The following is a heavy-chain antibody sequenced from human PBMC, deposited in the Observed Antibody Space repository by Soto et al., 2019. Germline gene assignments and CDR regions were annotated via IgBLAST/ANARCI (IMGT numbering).Heavy chain of an antibody. V-gene: IGHV1-69*13. CDR3: ARGTYYYGSGSPLPFDY. CDR1: GGTFSSYA. Sequence: GASVKVSCKASGGTFSSYAISWVQQAPGQGLEWMGGIIPIFGTANYAQKFQGRVTITADESTSTAYMELSSLRSEDTAVYYCARGTYYYGSGSPLPFDYWGQGTLVTVSS. D-gene: IGHD3-10*01. CDR2: IIPIFGTA. J-gene: IGHJ4*02.